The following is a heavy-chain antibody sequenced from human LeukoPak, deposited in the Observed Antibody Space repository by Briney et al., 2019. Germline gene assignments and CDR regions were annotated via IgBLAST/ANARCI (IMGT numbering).Heavy chain of an antibody. CDR3: ARPGVNGVAGILDFDY. D-gene: IGHD6-19*01. Sequence: PSETLSLTCTVSGGSISSSSYSWGWIRQPPGKGPEWIGSIYYSGSTYYNPSLKSRVTISVDTSKNQFSLKLSSVTAADTAVYYCARPGVNGVAGILDFDYWGQGTLVTVSS. V-gene: IGHV4-39*01. CDR2: IYYSGST. J-gene: IGHJ4*02. CDR1: GGSISSSSYS.